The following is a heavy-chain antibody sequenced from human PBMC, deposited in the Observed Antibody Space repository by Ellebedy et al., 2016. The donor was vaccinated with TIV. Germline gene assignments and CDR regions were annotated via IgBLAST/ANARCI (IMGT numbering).Heavy chain of an antibody. V-gene: IGHV3-48*04. CDR3: ARDSPSRFGSGRGWFDP. Sequence: GESLKISCAASGFSLSSSGLNWVRQAPGKGLEWLSFISASGGIIHYADSVKGRFTISRDSATNSLFLQMDSLRVDDTAVYYCARDSPSRFGSGRGWFDPWGQGTLVTVSS. J-gene: IGHJ5*02. CDR2: ISASGGII. CDR1: GFSLSSSG. D-gene: IGHD3-10*01.